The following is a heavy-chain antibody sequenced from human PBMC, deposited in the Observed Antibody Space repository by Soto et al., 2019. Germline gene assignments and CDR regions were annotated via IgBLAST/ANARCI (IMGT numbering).Heavy chain of an antibody. D-gene: IGHD3-10*01. CDR1: GGSISSYY. V-gene: IGHV4-59*08. Sequence: SETLSLTCTVSGGSISSYYWSWIRQPPGKGLEWIGYIFYSGSTNYNPSLKSRVTISVDTSKNQFSLKLSSVTAADTAVYYCASMGYHYGSGSYPLDYWGQGTLVTVSS. J-gene: IGHJ4*02. CDR3: ASMGYHYGSGSYPLDY. CDR2: IFYSGST.